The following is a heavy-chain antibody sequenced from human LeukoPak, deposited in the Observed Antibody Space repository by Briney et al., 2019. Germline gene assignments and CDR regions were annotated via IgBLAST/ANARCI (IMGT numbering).Heavy chain of an antibody. CDR3: ASFRLFCSSTSCYS. CDR2: IYYSGST. CDR1: GGSISSSSYY. D-gene: IGHD2-2*02. Sequence: PSETLSLTCTVSGGSISSSSYYWDWIRQPPGKGLEWIGSIYYSGSTYYNPSLKSRVTISVDTSKNQFSLKLSSVTAADTAVYYCASFRLFCSSTSCYSWGQGTLVTVSS. V-gene: IGHV4-39*01. J-gene: IGHJ4*02.